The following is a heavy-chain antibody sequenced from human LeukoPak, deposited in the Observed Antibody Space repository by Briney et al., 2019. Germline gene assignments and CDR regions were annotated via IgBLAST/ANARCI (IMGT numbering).Heavy chain of an antibody. CDR1: GYTLTELS. CDR3: ATDFGSQIAANYMDV. Sequence: ASVKVSCKVSGYTLTELSMHWVRQAPGKGLEWMGGFDPEDGETIYAQKFQGRVTMTEDTSTDTAYMELSSLRSEDTAVYYCATDFGSQIAANYMDVWGKGTTVTVSS. D-gene: IGHD6-13*01. CDR2: FDPEDGET. J-gene: IGHJ6*03. V-gene: IGHV1-24*01.